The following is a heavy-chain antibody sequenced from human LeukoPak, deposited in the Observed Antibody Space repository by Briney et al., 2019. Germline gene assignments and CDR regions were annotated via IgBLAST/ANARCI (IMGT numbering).Heavy chain of an antibody. V-gene: IGHV4-31*01. CDR2: IFHSGAT. CDR3: ARDFHGGWYFDL. Sequence: SETLSLTCSVTGASIYNSGYYWNWIRQYPGKGLEWIGYIFHSGATYYNPSLKSQVTMSIDASKTHFSLRLTSVTAADTAVYYCARDFHGGWYFDLWGRGTLVIVSS. J-gene: IGHJ2*01. D-gene: IGHD4-23*01. CDR1: GASIYNSGYY.